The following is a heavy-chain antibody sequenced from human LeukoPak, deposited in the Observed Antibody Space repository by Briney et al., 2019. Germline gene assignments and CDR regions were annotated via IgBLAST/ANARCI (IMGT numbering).Heavy chain of an antibody. V-gene: IGHV3-48*04. CDR1: GFTFSSYN. CDR3: ARGASSTSCYACFQH. J-gene: IGHJ1*01. D-gene: IGHD2-2*01. Sequence: GGSLRLSCAASGFTFSSYNINWVRQAPGKGLEWVSYISSSSSTIYYADFVKGRFTISRDNAKNSLYLQMNSLRLEDTAVYYCARGASSTSCYACFQHWGQGTLVTVSS. CDR2: ISSSSSTI.